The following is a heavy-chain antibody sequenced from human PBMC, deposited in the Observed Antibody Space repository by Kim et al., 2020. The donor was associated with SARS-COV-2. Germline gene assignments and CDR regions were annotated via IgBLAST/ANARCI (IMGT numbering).Heavy chain of an antibody. D-gene: IGHD2-21*01. V-gene: IGHV3-21*01. J-gene: IGHJ4*02. CDR3: ARGPVVIAMYFDY. Sequence: YADSVKGRFTIARDNAKNSLYLQMNSLRAEDTAVYYCARGPVVIAMYFDYWGQGTLVTVSS.